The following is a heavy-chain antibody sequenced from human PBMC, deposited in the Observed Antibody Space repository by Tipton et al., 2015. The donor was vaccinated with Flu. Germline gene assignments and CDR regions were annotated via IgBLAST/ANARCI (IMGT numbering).Heavy chain of an antibody. CDR1: GDSIGSGYC. CDR2: ICHSGNT. Sequence: TLSLTCSVSGDSIGSGYCWGWVRQPPGKGLDWIGNICHSGNTYYNPSLKSRITISVDRSKNQFSLKLRSVTAADTAVYYCARGTGDADTYFDSWGQGTLVTVSS. J-gene: IGHJ4*02. V-gene: IGHV4-38-2*02. D-gene: IGHD1-1*01. CDR3: ARGTGDADTYFDS.